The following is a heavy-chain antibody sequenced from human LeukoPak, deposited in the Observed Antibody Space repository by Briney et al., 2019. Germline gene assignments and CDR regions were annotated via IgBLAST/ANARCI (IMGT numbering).Heavy chain of an antibody. Sequence: GGSLRLSCAASGFTFSSYAMHWVRQAPGKGLEWMAVISYDGSNKYYADSVKGRFTISRDNSKNTLYLQMNSLRAEDTAVYYCARADCSSTSCSFDYWGQGTLVTVSS. CDR2: ISYDGSNK. J-gene: IGHJ4*02. CDR3: ARADCSSTSCSFDY. V-gene: IGHV3-30-3*01. CDR1: GFTFSSYA. D-gene: IGHD2-2*01.